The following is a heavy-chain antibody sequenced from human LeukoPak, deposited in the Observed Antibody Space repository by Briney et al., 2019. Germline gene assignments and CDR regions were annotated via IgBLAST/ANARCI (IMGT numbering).Heavy chain of an antibody. CDR2: ISYDGSNK. V-gene: IGHV3-30*04. J-gene: IGHJ1*01. Sequence: QTGGSLRLSCAASGFTLSSYAMHWVRQAPGKGLEWVAVISYDGSNKYYADSVKGRFTISRDNSKNTLYLQMNSLRAEDTAVYYRARVGGYYYDSSGYYQQPSYFQHWGQGTLVTVSS. D-gene: IGHD3-22*01. CDR1: GFTLSSYA. CDR3: ARVGGYYYDSSGYYQQPSYFQH.